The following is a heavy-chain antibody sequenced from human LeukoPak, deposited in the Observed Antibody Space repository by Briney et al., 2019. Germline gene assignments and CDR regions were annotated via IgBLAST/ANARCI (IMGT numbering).Heavy chain of an antibody. CDR1: GYTFTSYG. CDR3: ARARWLLRSQNWFDP. D-gene: IGHD2-15*01. V-gene: IGHV1-18*01. Sequence: ASVKVSCKASGYTFTSYGISWVRQAPGQGLEWMGRISAYNGNTNYAQKLQGRVTMTTDTSTSTAYMELRSLRSDDTAVYYCARARWLLRSQNWFDPWGQGTLVTVSS. J-gene: IGHJ5*02. CDR2: ISAYNGNT.